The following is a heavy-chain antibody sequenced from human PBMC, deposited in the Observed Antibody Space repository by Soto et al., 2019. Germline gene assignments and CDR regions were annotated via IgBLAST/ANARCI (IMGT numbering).Heavy chain of an antibody. CDR3: ARGNTIFGGVIRSYYYYGMDV. Sequence: SATLSLTCTVSGGSISSYYWSWIREPPGTGLWGRGCIYDIGSTNYNPSPKSRVTISVDTSKKQFSLKLSSVTAADTAVYYCARGNTIFGGVIRSYYYYGMDVWGQGTTVTVSS. CDR2: IYDIGST. D-gene: IGHD3-3*01. J-gene: IGHJ6*02. CDR1: GGSISSYY. V-gene: IGHV4-59*01.